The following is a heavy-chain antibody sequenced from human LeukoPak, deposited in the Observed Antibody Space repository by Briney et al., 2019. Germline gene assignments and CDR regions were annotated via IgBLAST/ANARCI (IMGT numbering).Heavy chain of an antibody. D-gene: IGHD3-10*01. J-gene: IGHJ4*02. CDR2: ISGSDGRT. V-gene: IGHV3-23*01. CDR1: GFTFSAYA. Sequence: GGSLRLSCAASGFTFSAYAMGWVRQAPGKGLEWVSVISGSDGRTHYADSVKGRFTISRDNPKKVLYLQMNTQRAEDTAIYYCAKTFYYGSGNFNFDYWGQGTLVTVSS. CDR3: AKTFYYGSGNFNFDY.